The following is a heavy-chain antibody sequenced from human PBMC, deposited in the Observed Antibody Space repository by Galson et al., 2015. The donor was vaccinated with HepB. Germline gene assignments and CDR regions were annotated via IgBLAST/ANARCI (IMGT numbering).Heavy chain of an antibody. CDR2: IYNSGST. D-gene: IGHD3-22*01. CDR1: GGSISSGDYY. J-gene: IGHJ6*02. Sequence: TLSLTCTVSGGSISSGDYYWSWIRQHPGKGLEWIGYIYNSGSTYYNPSLKSRVTISVDTSKNQFSLKLTSVTAADTAVYYCARDSVYYYDSSGYYSLDVWGQGTTVTVSS. V-gene: IGHV4-31*03. CDR3: ARDSVYYYDSSGYYSLDV.